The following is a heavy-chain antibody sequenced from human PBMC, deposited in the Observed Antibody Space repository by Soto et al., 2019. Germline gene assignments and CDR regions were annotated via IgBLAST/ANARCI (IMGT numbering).Heavy chain of an antibody. CDR2: ISYDGSNK. V-gene: IGHV3-30-3*01. CDR3: ARGLIVVAATLLDY. CDR1: GFTFSSYA. J-gene: IGHJ4*02. D-gene: IGHD2-15*01. Sequence: PVGSLRLSCAASGFTFSSYAMHWVRQAPGKGLEWVAVISYDGSNKYYADSVKGRFTISRDNSKNTLYLQMNSLRAEDTAVYYCARGLIVVAATLLDYWGQGTLVTVSS.